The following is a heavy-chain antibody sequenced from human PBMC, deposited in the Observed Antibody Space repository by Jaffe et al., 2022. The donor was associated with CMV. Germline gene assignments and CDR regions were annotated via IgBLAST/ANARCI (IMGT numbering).Heavy chain of an antibody. J-gene: IGHJ4*02. D-gene: IGHD3-22*01. CDR2: INSDGSST. Sequence: EVQLVESGGDLVQPGGSLRLSCAASGFTFSSYWMHWVRQAPGKELEWVSRINSDGSSTKYADSVKGRFTISRDNDKNTVSLQMNSLRAEDTGVYYCARDKGIVVVLDSWGQGTLVTVSS. CDR1: GFTFSSYW. CDR3: ARDKGIVVVLDS. V-gene: IGHV3-74*03.